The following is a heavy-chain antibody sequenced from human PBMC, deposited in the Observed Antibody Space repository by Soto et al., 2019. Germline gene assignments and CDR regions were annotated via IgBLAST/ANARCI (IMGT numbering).Heavy chain of an antibody. D-gene: IGHD6-13*01. CDR2: INHSGST. V-gene: IGHV4-34*01. CDR3: VRESAASGPNWFET. CDR1: GGSFSGYY. J-gene: IGHJ5*02. Sequence: SETLSLTCAVYGGSFSGYYWSWIRQPPGKGLEWIGGINHSGSTNYNPSLKSRVTISVDRSKNQFSLKLNSVTAADTAIYYCVRESAASGPNWFETWGPGTLVTVSS.